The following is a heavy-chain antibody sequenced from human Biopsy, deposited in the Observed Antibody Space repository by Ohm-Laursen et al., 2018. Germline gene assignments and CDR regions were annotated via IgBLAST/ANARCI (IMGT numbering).Heavy chain of an antibody. Sequence: SLRLSCAASGFTLTDSDMHWVRQAPGKGLEWVALISYDGSYKNYGDSVKGRFTISRDNSKNTLYLQMNSLRPEDTAVYYCAKQEGVAYGDIDYWGQGTLVAVSS. J-gene: IGHJ4*02. V-gene: IGHV3-30*18. CDR3: AKQEGVAYGDIDY. D-gene: IGHD3-10*01. CDR1: GFTLTDSD. CDR2: ISYDGSYK.